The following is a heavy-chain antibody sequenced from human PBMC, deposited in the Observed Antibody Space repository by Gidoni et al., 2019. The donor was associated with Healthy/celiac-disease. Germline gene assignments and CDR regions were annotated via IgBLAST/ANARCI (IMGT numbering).Heavy chain of an antibody. J-gene: IGHJ4*02. Sequence: QLQLQDSGSGLVKPSQTLSLTCAVSCCYISSGGYSWSWIRQPPGKGLEWIGYIYHSGSTYYNPSLKSRVTISLDRSKNQLSLKLSSVTAADTAVYYCARVSYISFFDYWGQGTLVNVSS. CDR3: ARVSYISFFDY. V-gene: IGHV4-30-2*01. D-gene: IGHD3-3*02. CDR1: CCYISSGGYS. CDR2: IYHSGST.